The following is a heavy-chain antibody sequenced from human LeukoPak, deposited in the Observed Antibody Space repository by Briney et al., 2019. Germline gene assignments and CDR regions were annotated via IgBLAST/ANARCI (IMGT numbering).Heavy chain of an antibody. J-gene: IGHJ4*02. CDR1: GFTLATYS. V-gene: IGHV3-48*02. Sequence: PGGSLRPSCAASGFTLATYSMSWVRQVPGKRLEWVSYIGGSGSPIFDADSVKGRFTISRDNAKNSLYLQINSLRDEDTAMYYCARGRERAYTDFDYWGQGTLVTVSS. CDR2: IGGSGSPI. D-gene: IGHD4-11*01. CDR3: ARGRERAYTDFDY.